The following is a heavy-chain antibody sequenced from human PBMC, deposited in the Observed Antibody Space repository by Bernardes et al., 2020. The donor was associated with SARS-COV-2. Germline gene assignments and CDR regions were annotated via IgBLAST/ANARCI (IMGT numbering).Heavy chain of an antibody. J-gene: IGHJ6*02. D-gene: IGHD6-13*01. CDR1: GFTVSSNY. V-gene: IGHV3-66*02. Sequence: GGSLRLSCAASGFTVSSNYMSWVRQAPGKGLEWVSVIYSGGSTYYADSVKGRFTISRDNSKNTLYLQMNSLRTEDTAVYYCARTAPTIAAAGYYYYYYGMDVWGQGTKVTVSS. CDR3: ARTAPTIAAAGYYYYYYGMDV. CDR2: IYSGGST.